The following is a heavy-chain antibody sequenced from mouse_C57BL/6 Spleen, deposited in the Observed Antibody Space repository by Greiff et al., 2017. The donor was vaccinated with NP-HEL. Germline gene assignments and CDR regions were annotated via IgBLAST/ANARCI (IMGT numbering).Heavy chain of an antibody. J-gene: IGHJ4*01. CDR3: ARGSLMIRYAMDY. CDR2: IYPRDGST. CDR1: GYTFTDYT. V-gene: IGHV1-78*01. Sequence: VQLQQSDAELVKPGASVKISCKVSGYTFTDYTIHWMKQRPEQGLEWIGYIYPRDGSTKYNEKFKGKATLTADKSSSTAYMQLNSLTSEDSAVYFCARGSLMIRYAMDYWGQGTSVTVSS. D-gene: IGHD2-4*01.